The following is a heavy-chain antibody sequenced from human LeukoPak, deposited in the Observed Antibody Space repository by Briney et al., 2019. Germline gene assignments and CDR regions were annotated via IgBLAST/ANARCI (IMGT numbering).Heavy chain of an antibody. CDR3: ARHRAYSSSSPFDY. D-gene: IGHD6-6*01. Sequence: SETLSLTRSVSGGSISSLYWSWIRQPPGKGLEWIGYIYYTGSTNYNPSLKSRVTMFVDMSKNQFSLRLSSVTAADTAVYYCARHRAYSSSSPFDYWGQGNLVTVSS. J-gene: IGHJ4*02. CDR2: IYYTGST. V-gene: IGHV4-59*08. CDR1: GGSISSLY.